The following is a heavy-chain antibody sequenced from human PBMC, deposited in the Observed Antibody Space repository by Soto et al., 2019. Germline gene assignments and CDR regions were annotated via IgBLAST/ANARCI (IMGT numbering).Heavy chain of an antibody. V-gene: IGHV4-59*01. CDR3: ARVVLLWFGESYRGSYFDY. CDR2: IYYSGST. D-gene: IGHD3-10*01. Sequence: SETLSLTCTVSGGSISSYYWSWIRQPPGKGLEWIGYIYYSGSTNYNPSLKSRVTISVDTSKNQFSLKLSSVTAADTAVYYCARVVLLWFGESYRGSYFDYWGQGTLVTVSS. J-gene: IGHJ4*02. CDR1: GGSISSYY.